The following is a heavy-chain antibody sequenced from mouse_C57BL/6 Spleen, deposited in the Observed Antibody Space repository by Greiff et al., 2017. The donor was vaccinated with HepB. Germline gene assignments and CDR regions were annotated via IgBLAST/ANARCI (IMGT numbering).Heavy chain of an antibody. J-gene: IGHJ4*01. D-gene: IGHD2-3*01. CDR2: IDPNSGGT. CDR3: ARLDGNPYYYAMDY. Sequence: QSCKASGYTFTSYWMHWVKQRPGRGLEWIGRIDPNSGGTKYNEKFKSKATLTVDKPSSTAYMQLSSLTSEDSAVYYCARLDGNPYYYAMDYWGQGTSVTVSS. CDR1: GYTFTSYW. V-gene: IGHV1-72*01.